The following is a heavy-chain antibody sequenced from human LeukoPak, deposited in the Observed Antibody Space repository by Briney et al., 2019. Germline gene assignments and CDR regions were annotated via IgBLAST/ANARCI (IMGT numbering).Heavy chain of an antibody. J-gene: IGHJ4*02. CDR3: ATKVAGTSHFSY. V-gene: IGHV3-48*03. D-gene: IGHD6-19*01. Sequence: PGGSLRLSCAASGFTFDNYEMNWVRQAPGKGLEWVSYISSSGSSIFYADSVKGRFTISRDNAKNSLYLQMHSLSAEDTAVYYCATKVAGTSHFSYWGQGTRLTVSS. CDR1: GFTFDNYE. CDR2: ISSSGSSI.